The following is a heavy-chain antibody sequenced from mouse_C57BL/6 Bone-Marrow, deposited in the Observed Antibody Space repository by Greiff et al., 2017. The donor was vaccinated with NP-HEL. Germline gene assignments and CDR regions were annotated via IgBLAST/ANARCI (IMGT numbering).Heavy chain of an antibody. V-gene: IGHV5-6*01. CDR2: ISSGGSYT. CDR1: GFTFSSYG. CDR3: ARHYYSNYFDY. J-gene: IGHJ2*01. D-gene: IGHD2-5*01. Sequence: EVKVVESGGDLVKPGGSLKLSCAASGFTFSSYGMSWVRQTPDKRLEWVATISSGGSYTYYPDSVQGRFTLSRDNAKNTLYLQMSSLKSEDTAMYYCARHYYSNYFDYWGQGTTLTVSS.